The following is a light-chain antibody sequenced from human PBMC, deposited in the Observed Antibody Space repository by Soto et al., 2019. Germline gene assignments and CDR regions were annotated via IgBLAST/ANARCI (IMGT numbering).Light chain of an antibody. CDR2: AAS. CDR3: QESYSTPSVT. V-gene: IGKV1-39*01. CDR1: QSLLHSNGYNY. Sequence: MTQSPLSLPVTPGEPASISCRSSQSLLHSNGYNYLDWYLQKPGKAPKLLIYAASSLQSGDPSRFSGSGSGTDFTLTISSLQPEDFATYYCQESYSTPSVTFGPGTKVDIK. J-gene: IGKJ3*01.